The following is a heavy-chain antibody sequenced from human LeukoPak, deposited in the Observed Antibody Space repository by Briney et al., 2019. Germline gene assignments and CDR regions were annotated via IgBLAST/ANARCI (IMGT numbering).Heavy chain of an antibody. Sequence: SETLSLTCAVSGGSVSSGGYSWSWIRQPPGKSLEWIGYIYHSGSTYYNPSLKSRVTISVDRSKNQFSLKLSSVTAADTAVYYCARVRDYVLYFDYWGQGTLVTVSS. D-gene: IGHD4-17*01. CDR2: IYHSGST. J-gene: IGHJ4*02. V-gene: IGHV4-30-2*01. CDR1: GGSVSSGGYS. CDR3: ARVRDYVLYFDY.